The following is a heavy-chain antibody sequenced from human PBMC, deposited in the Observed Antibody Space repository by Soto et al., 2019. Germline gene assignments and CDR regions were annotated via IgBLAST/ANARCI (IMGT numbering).Heavy chain of an antibody. D-gene: IGHD2-2*01. CDR3: ARVGGGYQLLHAFDI. CDR1: GFTFSSYS. V-gene: IGHV3-21*01. CDR2: ISSSSSYI. Sequence: PGGSLRLSFAASGFTFSSYSMNWGRQAPGKGLEWVSSISSSSSYIYYADSVKGRFTISRDNAKNSLYLQMNSLRAEDTAVYYCARVGGGYQLLHAFDIWGQGTMVTVSS. J-gene: IGHJ3*02.